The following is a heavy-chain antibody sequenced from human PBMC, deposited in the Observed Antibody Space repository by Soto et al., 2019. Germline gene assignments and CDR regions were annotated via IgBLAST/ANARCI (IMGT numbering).Heavy chain of an antibody. Sequence: EVQLLEFGGGLVQPGGSLRLSCAPSGFIFSTYAMNWVRQAPGKGLEWVSGLSGSGGSAYYADSVKGGFTISRDNSKNTLYLEMNSLRADDTAVYYCAKEAGYSYGSYFDYWGQGTLVTLSS. J-gene: IGHJ4*02. V-gene: IGHV3-23*01. CDR2: LSGSGGSA. D-gene: IGHD1-26*01. CDR3: AKEAGYSYGSYFDY. CDR1: GFIFSTYA.